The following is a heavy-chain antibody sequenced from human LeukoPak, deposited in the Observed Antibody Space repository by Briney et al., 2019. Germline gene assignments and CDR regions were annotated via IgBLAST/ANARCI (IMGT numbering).Heavy chain of an antibody. D-gene: IGHD1-1*01. CDR1: GFTFSSYA. Sequence: GGSLRLSCAASGFTFSSYAMSWVRQPPGKGLEWVSGISGSSGITSYADSVKGRFTISRDNSKNMVYLQMNGLRAEDTAVYYCTKDFTDNWNSDYWGQGTLVTVSS. CDR2: ISGSSGIT. J-gene: IGHJ4*02. V-gene: IGHV3-23*01. CDR3: TKDFTDNWNSDY.